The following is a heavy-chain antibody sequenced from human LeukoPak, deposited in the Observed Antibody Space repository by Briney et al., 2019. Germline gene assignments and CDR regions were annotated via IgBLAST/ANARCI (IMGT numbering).Heavy chain of an antibody. V-gene: IGHV3-21*01. CDR1: GFTFSSYS. D-gene: IGHD6-13*01. CDR3: ARDSSSWPDY. CDR2: ISSSSSYI. J-gene: IGHJ4*02. Sequence: GGSLRLSCAASGFTFSSYSMNWVRQAPGKGLEWVSSISSSSSYIYYADSVKGRFTISGDNAKNSLYLQMNSLRAEDTAVYYCARDSSSWPDYWGQGTLVTVSS.